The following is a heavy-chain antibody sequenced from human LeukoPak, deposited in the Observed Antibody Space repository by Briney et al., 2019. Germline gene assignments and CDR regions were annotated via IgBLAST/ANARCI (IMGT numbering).Heavy chain of an antibody. CDR3: ARDDSGSYSGIDY. D-gene: IGHD1-26*01. J-gene: IGHJ4*02. CDR2: INPSGSST. V-gene: IGHV1-46*01. Sequence: GASVKFSCEASGYTFTSYYMHWVRQAPGQGLEWMGIINPSGSSTSYAQKFQGRVTMTRDTSTSTVYMELSSLRSEDTAVYYCARDDSGSYSGIDYWGQGTLVPVSS. CDR1: GYTFTSYY.